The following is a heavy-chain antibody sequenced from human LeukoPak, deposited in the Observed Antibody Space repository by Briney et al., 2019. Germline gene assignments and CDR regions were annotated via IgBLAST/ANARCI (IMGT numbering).Heavy chain of an antibody. J-gene: IGHJ4*02. Sequence: GGSLKLSCATSGFTFNNYNMNWVRQAPGRALEWVSSITSSGTYIFYADSVKGRFTISRDNAKNSLYLQMNSLGPEDTAVYYCARGGDYWGQGTLVTVSS. CDR2: ITSSGTYI. CDR1: GFTFNNYN. V-gene: IGHV3-21*01. CDR3: ARGGDY. D-gene: IGHD1-26*01.